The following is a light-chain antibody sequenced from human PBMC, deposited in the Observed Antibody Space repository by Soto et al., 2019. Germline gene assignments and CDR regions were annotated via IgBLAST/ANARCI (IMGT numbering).Light chain of an antibody. Sequence: DIQMTQSPSSLSASVGDRVTITCRASQSVSSYLNWYQQKPGKVPRLLIYAAFSLQSGVPSRFSGSGSGTDFTLTISSLQPEDFATYYCQQTYGTPWTFGQGTKVEIK. V-gene: IGKV1-39*01. CDR3: QQTYGTPWT. CDR2: AAF. J-gene: IGKJ1*01. CDR1: QSVSSY.